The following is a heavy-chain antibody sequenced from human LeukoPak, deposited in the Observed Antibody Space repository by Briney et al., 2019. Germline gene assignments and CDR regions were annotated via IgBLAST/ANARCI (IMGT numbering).Heavy chain of an antibody. J-gene: IGHJ4*02. CDR2: IGPTGSDR. CDR3: ATETNGRHYNY. V-gene: IGHV3-21*06. Sequence: GGSLRLSCTASGLTFSTSGFNWVRQAPGKGLEWVASIGPTGSDRYHADSIKGRFTISRDNANNFLYLQMNSLRAEDTAVYYCATETNGRHYNYWGQGTLLTVSS. CDR1: GLTFSTSG. D-gene: IGHD1-14*01.